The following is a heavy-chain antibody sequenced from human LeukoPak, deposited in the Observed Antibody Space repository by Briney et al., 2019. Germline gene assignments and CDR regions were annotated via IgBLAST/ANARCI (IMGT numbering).Heavy chain of an antibody. D-gene: IGHD6-19*01. CDR3: AKERQWLVHYYFDY. J-gene: IGHJ4*02. V-gene: IGHV3-23*01. CDR2: ISGSGGSA. CDR1: GFTFGTYA. Sequence: GRCLSLACAAVGFTFGTYAMSCVSHAAGKGLGWVSAISGSGGSAYYTDSVKSRFTISRDKSKNTLYLQMNRLRAEDTAVYYCAKERQWLVHYYFDYWGQGTLVTVSS.